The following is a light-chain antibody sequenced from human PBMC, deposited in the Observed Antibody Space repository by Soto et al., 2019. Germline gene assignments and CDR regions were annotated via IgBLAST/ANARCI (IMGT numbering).Light chain of an antibody. Sequence: QSVLTQPPSASGSPGQSVTISCTGTSSEVGCYNYVCWYLQHPGKPPKLMIYEVSKRPSGVPVRFSGSKSGNTASLTVSGLQAEDEADYYWSSYAVSNNYVFGTGTKVPVL. J-gene: IGLJ1*01. CDR1: SSEVGCYNY. CDR2: EVS. CDR3: SSYAVSNNYV. V-gene: IGLV2-8*01.